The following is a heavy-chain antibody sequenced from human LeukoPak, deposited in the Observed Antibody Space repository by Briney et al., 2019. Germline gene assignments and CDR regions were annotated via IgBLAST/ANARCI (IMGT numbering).Heavy chain of an antibody. CDR1: GFTFSSYG. V-gene: IGHV3-30*02. Sequence: GGSLRLSCAASGFTFSSYGMHWVRQAPGKGLEWVAFIRYDGSNKYYADSVKGRFTISRDNSKNTLYLQMNSLRAEDTAVYYCANRMAVAGTSEYWGQGTLVTVSS. D-gene: IGHD6-19*01. CDR3: ANRMAVAGTSEY. CDR2: IRYDGSNK. J-gene: IGHJ4*02.